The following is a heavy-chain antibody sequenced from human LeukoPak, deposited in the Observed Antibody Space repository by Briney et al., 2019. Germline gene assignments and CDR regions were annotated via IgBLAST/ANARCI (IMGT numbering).Heavy chain of an antibody. CDR2: ISGSGGST. CDR1: GFTFSSYA. J-gene: IGHJ4*02. D-gene: IGHD6-19*01. V-gene: IGHV3-23*01. Sequence: PGGSLRLSCAASGFTFSSYAMSWVRQAPGKGLEWVSAISGSGGSTYYADSVRGRFTISRDNSKNTLYLQMNSLRAEDTAVYYCAKDPGYSSGPVPGDYWGQGTLVTVSS. CDR3: AKDPGYSSGPVPGDY.